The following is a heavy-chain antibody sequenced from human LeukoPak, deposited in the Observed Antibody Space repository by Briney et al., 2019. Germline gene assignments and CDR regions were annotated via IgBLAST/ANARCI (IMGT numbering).Heavy chain of an antibody. Sequence: PGGSLRLSCLTSGFTFSTNAMSWVRQAPGKGLEWISGISGSGASTYYADSVTGRFTISRDNSRNTLYLQMNSLRAEDTALYYCARDFAYSRLDSWGQGTLVTVSS. CDR1: GFTFSTNA. V-gene: IGHV3-23*01. J-gene: IGHJ4*02. CDR3: ARDFAYSRLDS. CDR2: ISGSGAST. D-gene: IGHD6-13*01.